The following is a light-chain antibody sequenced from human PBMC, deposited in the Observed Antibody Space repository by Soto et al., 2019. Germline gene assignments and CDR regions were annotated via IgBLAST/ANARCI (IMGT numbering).Light chain of an antibody. Sequence: EIVMTQSPATLSMSPGERATISCRASETISSNLVWYQQKPGQAPRLLIHGASTRATGIPARFSGSGSGTEFTLTISSLQSEDFAVYYCQQYKNWPRTFGQGTKVEIK. CDR1: ETISSN. CDR2: GAS. CDR3: QQYKNWPRT. V-gene: IGKV3D-15*01. J-gene: IGKJ1*01.